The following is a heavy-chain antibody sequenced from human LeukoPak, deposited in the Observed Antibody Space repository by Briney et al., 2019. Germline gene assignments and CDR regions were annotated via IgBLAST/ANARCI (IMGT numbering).Heavy chain of an antibody. D-gene: IGHD2-2*01. CDR1: GYTFTGYY. J-gene: IGHJ1*01. V-gene: IGHV1-2*02. CDR2: INPNSGGT. CDR3: ARGAYCSSTSCYAAEYFQH. Sequence: ASVKVSCKASGYTFTGYYMHWVRQAPGQGLEWMGWINPNSGGTNYAQKFQGRVTMTRDTSISTAYMELSRLRSDDTAVYYCARGAYCSSTSCYAAEYFQHWGQGTLVTVSS.